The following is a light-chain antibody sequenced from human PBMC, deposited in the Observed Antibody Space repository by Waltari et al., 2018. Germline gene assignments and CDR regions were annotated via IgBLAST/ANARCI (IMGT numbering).Light chain of an antibody. Sequence: QSALTQPRPVSGSPGQSVTISCTGISTDVGDYDYVAWYQQLPGKAPKLMIYDVTKRPSGVPDRFSGSKSGSTASLTISGLQTEDEADYYCCSYAGRDYVFATGTKVTVL. J-gene: IGLJ1*01. V-gene: IGLV2-11*01. CDR3: CSYAGRDYV. CDR1: STDVGDYDY. CDR2: DVT.